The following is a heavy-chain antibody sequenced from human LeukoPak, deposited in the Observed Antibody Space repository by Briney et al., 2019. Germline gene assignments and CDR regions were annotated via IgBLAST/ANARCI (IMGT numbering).Heavy chain of an antibody. Sequence: GGSLRLSCAASGFTFSSYSMNWVRQAPGKGLEWVSSISSSSSYIYYADSVKGRFTISRDNSKNTLYLQMNSLRAEDTAVYYCASYDSSGYYHYFDYWGQGTLVTVSS. D-gene: IGHD3-22*01. CDR2: ISSSSSYI. V-gene: IGHV3-21*04. CDR3: ASYDSSGYYHYFDY. J-gene: IGHJ4*02. CDR1: GFTFSSYS.